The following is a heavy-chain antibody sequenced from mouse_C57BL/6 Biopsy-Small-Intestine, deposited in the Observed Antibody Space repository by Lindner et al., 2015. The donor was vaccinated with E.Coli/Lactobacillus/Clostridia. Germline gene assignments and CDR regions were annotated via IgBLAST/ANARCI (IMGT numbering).Heavy chain of an antibody. Sequence: VQLQESGAELMKPGASVKLSCKATGYTFTGYWIEWVKQRPGHGLEWIGEILPGSGSTNYNEKFKGKATFTADTSSNTAYMQLSSLTSEDSVVYFCARSSSTVGYYFDYWGQGTTLTVSS. CDR3: ARSSSTVGYYFDY. V-gene: IGHV1-9*01. D-gene: IGHD1-1*01. CDR1: GYTFTGYW. CDR2: ILPGSGST. J-gene: IGHJ2*01.